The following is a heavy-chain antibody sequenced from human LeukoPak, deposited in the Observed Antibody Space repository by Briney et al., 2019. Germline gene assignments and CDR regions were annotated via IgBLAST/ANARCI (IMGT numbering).Heavy chain of an antibody. CDR1: GYTFTSYY. CDR3: AREPYFYYDSSGYGPGIDY. J-gene: IGHJ4*02. V-gene: IGHV1-46*01. Sequence: ASVKVPYKASGYTFTSYYMHWVRQAPGQGLEWMGMINPSGGSTSYAQKFQGRVTMTRDTSTSTVYMELSSLRSEDTAVYYCAREPYFYYDSSGYGPGIDYWGQGTLVTVSS. CDR2: INPSGGST. D-gene: IGHD3-22*01.